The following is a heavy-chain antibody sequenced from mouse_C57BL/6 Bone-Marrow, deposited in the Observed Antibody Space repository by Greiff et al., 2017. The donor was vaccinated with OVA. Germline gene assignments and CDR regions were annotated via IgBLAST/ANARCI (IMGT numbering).Heavy chain of an antibody. D-gene: IGHD1-1*02. CDR1: GFTFSSYT. Sequence: DVKLVESGGGLVKPGGSLKLSCAASGFTFSSYTMSWVRQTPEKRLEWVATISGGGGNTYYPDSVKGRFTISRDNAKNTLYLQMSSPRSEDTALYYCARQYYLYAMDYWGQGTSVTVSS. CDR3: ARQYYLYAMDY. CDR2: ISGGGGNT. V-gene: IGHV5-9*01. J-gene: IGHJ4*01.